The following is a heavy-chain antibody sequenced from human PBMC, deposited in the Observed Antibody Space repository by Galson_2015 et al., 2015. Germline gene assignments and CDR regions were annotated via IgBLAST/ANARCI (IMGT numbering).Heavy chain of an antibody. V-gene: IGHV4-59*08. J-gene: IGHJ4*02. D-gene: IGHD1-26*01. CDR3: AVLIVGAKTFDY. CDR1: GASISNYY. Sequence: SETLSLTCTVSGASISNYYWSWIRQPPGKGLEWIGHMYYSANTNYNPSLKSRVSISVDASKNQFSLQLTSVTAADTAVYYCAVLIVGAKTFDYWGQGILVTVSS. CDR2: MYYSANT.